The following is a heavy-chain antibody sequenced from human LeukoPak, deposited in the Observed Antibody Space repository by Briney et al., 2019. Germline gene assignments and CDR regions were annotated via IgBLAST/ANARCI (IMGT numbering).Heavy chain of an antibody. J-gene: IGHJ4*02. CDR1: GGSFSGYY. V-gene: IGHV4-34*01. Sequence: SETLSLTCAVYGGSFSGYYWSWIRQPPGKGLEWIGEINHSGSTNYNPSLKSRVTISVDTSKNQFSLKLSSVTAADTAVYYCARALVGIAARPGLWGQGTLVTVSA. CDR3: ARALVGIAARPGL. D-gene: IGHD6-6*01. CDR2: INHSGST.